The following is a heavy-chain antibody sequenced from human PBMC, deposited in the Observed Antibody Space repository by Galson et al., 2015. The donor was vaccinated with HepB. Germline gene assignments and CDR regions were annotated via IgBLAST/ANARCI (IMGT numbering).Heavy chain of an antibody. V-gene: IGHV3-72*01. J-gene: IGHJ6*02. Sequence: SLRLSCAASGFTFSDHYMDWVRQAPGKGLEWVGRIRNKAKSYTTEYAASVRGRFTVSRDDSKNSLFLQMNSLKTEDTAVYYCVRGSSSAWPSYSYGLDVWGQGTTVTVSS. D-gene: IGHD6-13*01. CDR2: IRNKAKSYTT. CDR3: VRGSSSAWPSYSYGLDV. CDR1: GFTFSDHY.